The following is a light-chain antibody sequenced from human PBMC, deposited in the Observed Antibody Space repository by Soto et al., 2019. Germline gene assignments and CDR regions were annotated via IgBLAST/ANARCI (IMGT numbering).Light chain of an antibody. Sequence: QSALTQPRSVSGSPGQSVTISCTGTSSDVGGYNYVSWYQQYAGTAPKLMIYDVSMRPSGVPDRFSGSKSGNTASLTISGLQAEDEADYYCCSYAGSYTFDVFGTGTKLTVL. J-gene: IGLJ1*01. CDR2: DVS. CDR3: CSYAGSYTFDV. V-gene: IGLV2-11*01. CDR1: SSDVGGYNY.